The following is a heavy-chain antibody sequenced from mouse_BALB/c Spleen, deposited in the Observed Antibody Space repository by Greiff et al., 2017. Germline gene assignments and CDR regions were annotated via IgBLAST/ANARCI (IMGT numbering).Heavy chain of an antibody. V-gene: IGHV2-2*02. CDR1: GFSLTSYG. J-gene: IGHJ4*01. Sequence: VKLMESGPGLVQPSQSLSITCTVSGFSLTSYGVHWVRQSPGKGLEWLGVIWSGGSTDYNAAFISRLSISKDNSKSQVFFKMNSLQANDTAIYYCARKGSLITPAMDYWGQGTSVTVSS. CDR2: IWSGGST. CDR3: ARKGSLITPAMDY. D-gene: IGHD2-4*01.